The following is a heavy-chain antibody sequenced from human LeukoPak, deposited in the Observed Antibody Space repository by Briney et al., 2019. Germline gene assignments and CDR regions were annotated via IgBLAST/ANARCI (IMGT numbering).Heavy chain of an antibody. CDR3: ARGAHKRDDYGGFFDY. Sequence: WGSLRLSCEVSGFTFSSYAMHWVRQAPGKGLEWVAVISSDGSKKYYADSGKGQFTISRDNSKNTLYLQMNSLRAEDTAVYYCARGAHKRDDYGGFFDYWGQGTLVTVSS. D-gene: IGHD4-23*01. V-gene: IGHV3-30*04. J-gene: IGHJ4*02. CDR2: ISSDGSKK. CDR1: GFTFSSYA.